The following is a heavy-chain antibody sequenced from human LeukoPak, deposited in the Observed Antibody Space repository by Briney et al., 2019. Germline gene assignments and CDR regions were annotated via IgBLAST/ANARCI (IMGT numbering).Heavy chain of an antibody. Sequence: GGSLRLSCAASGFTFSSYWMSWVRQAPGKGLEWVANIKQDGSEKYYVDSVKGRFTISRDNAKNSLYLQMNSLRAEDMALYYCAKASSRSFSSGYYGNAFDIWGQGTMVTVSS. J-gene: IGHJ3*02. CDR1: GFTFSSYW. CDR2: IKQDGSEK. CDR3: AKASSRSFSSGYYGNAFDI. D-gene: IGHD6-19*01. V-gene: IGHV3-7*03.